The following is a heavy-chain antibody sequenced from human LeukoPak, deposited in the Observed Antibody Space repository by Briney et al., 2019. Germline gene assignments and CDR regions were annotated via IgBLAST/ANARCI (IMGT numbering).Heavy chain of an antibody. CDR1: GFTFSSYG. CDR2: ISGSGGST. Sequence: GGSLRLSCAASGFTFSSYGMSWVRQAPGKGLEWVSAISGSGGSTYYADSVKGRFTISRDNSKNTLYLQMNSLRAEDTAIYYCAKGLAFLDAFDIWGQGTMVTVSS. V-gene: IGHV3-23*01. CDR3: AKGLAFLDAFDI. D-gene: IGHD3-3*01. J-gene: IGHJ3*02.